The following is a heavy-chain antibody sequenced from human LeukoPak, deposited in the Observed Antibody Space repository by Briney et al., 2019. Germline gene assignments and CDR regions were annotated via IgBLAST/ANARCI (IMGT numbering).Heavy chain of an antibody. CDR3: AKAPGEWELREPADY. CDR2: ISGSGGST. V-gene: IGHV3-23*01. CDR1: GFTFSSYA. Sequence: GGSLRLSYAASGFTFSSYAMSWVRQAPGKGLEWVSAISGSGGSTYYADSVKGRFTISRDNSKNTLYLQMNSLRAEDTAVYYCAKAPGEWELREPADYWGQGTLVTVSS. D-gene: IGHD1-26*01. J-gene: IGHJ4*02.